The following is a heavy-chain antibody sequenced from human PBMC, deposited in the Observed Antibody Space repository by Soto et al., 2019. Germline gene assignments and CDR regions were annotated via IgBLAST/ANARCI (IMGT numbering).Heavy chain of an antibody. D-gene: IGHD3-16*02. CDR3: ARGLSMISFGGVIVNWFDP. CDR1: GGSINSGDYS. J-gene: IGHJ5*02. CDR2: IYHTGTT. Sequence: PSETLSLTCTVSGGSINSGDYSWTWIRQPPGKGLEWIGYIYHTGTTYYNMSLKSRVTISVDRSKNQFSLKLSSVTAADTAVYYCARGLSMISFGGVIVNWFDPWGQGTLVPVSS. V-gene: IGHV4-30-2*01.